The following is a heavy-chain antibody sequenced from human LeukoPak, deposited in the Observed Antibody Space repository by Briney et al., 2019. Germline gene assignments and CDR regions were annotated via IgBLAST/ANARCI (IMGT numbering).Heavy chain of an antibody. J-gene: IGHJ3*02. D-gene: IGHD3-22*01. Sequence: GASVKVSCKASGGTFSSYAISWVRQAPGQGLEWMGRIIPILGIANYAQKFQGRVTITADKSTSTAYMELSSLRSEDTAVYYCARDFHSSGYYLYDAFDIWGQGTMVTVSS. CDR2: IIPILGIA. CDR1: GGTFSSYA. V-gene: IGHV1-69*04. CDR3: ARDFHSSGYYLYDAFDI.